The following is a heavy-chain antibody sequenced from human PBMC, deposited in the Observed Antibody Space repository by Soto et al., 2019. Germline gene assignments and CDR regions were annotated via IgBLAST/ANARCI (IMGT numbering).Heavy chain of an antibody. J-gene: IGHJ6*02. CDR1: GFPFWHYG. Sequence: QVQLVESGGGVVQPGRSLRLSCVGSGFPFWHYGMHWVRQAPGKGLEWVAVIWSDGKKESYADFVKGRFASSRDNFKDTLYLKMNSLRAEDTAVYYCARDRDGGWFHMDVWGQGTTVTVSS. CDR2: IWSDGKKE. V-gene: IGHV3-33*01. D-gene: IGHD6-19*01. CDR3: ARDRDGGWFHMDV.